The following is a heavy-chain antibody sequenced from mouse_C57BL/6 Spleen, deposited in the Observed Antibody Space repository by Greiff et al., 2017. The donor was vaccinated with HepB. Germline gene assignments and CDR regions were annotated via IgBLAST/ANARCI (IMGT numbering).Heavy chain of an antibody. Sequence: EVQVVESGPGLVKPSQSLSLTCSVTGYSITSGYYWNWIRQFPGNKLEWMGYISYDGSNNYNPSLKNRISITRDTSKNQFFLKLNSVTTEDTATYYCARDWDVGYFDVWGTGTTVTVSS. V-gene: IGHV3-6*01. CDR1: GYSITSGYY. J-gene: IGHJ1*03. CDR3: ARDWDVGYFDV. D-gene: IGHD4-1*01. CDR2: ISYDGSN.